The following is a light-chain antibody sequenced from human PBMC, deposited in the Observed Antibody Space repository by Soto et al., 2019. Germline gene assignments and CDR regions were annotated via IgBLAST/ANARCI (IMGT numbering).Light chain of an antibody. Sequence: QSVLTQPPSVSAAPGQKVTISCSGSSSNIGNNFVTWYQQLPGTAPKLLIYDNNKRPSGIPDRFSGSQSGTSATLGITGLQTGDEAVYYCGSWDSSLTYVFGTGTKVTVL. CDR1: SSNIGNNF. CDR2: DNN. J-gene: IGLJ1*01. V-gene: IGLV1-51*01. CDR3: GSWDSSLTYV.